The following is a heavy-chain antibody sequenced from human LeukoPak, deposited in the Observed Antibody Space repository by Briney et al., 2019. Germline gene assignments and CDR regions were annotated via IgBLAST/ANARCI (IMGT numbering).Heavy chain of an antibody. D-gene: IGHD6-6*01. CDR1: GGSFSGYY. J-gene: IGHJ5*02. CDR2: IYYSGST. V-gene: IGHV4-34*01. Sequence: SETLSLTCAVYGGSFSGYYWSWIRQPPGKGLEWIGSIYYSGSTYYNPSLKSRVTISVDTSKNQFSLKLSSVTAADTAVYYCAKPTARLGWFDPWGQGTLVTVSS. CDR3: AKPTARLGWFDP.